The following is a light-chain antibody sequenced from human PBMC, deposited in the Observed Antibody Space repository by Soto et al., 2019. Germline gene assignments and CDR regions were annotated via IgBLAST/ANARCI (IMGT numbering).Light chain of an antibody. V-gene: IGKV3-15*01. Sequence: DIFMTQSLSTLSVSPVETATLSCRASQSVSSNLAWYQQKPGQAPRLLIYAASTRATGIPARFSASGSETEFTLTISSLQSEDFAVYYCQQYNNWITFGQGTRLEIK. CDR1: QSVSSN. CDR3: QQYNNWIT. J-gene: IGKJ5*01. CDR2: AAS.